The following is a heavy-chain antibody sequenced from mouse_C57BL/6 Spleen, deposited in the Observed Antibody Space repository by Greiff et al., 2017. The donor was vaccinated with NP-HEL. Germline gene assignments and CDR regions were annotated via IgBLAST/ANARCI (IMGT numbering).Heavy chain of an antibody. Sequence: VKLMESGPELVKPGASVKISCKASGYAFSSSWMNWVKQRPGKGLEWIGRIYPGDGDTNYNGKFKGKATLTADKSSSTAYMQLSSLTSEDSAVYFCATGTGYWGQGTTLTVSS. CDR2: IYPGDGDT. J-gene: IGHJ2*01. CDR3: ATGTGY. V-gene: IGHV1-82*01. D-gene: IGHD3-3*01. CDR1: GYAFSSSW.